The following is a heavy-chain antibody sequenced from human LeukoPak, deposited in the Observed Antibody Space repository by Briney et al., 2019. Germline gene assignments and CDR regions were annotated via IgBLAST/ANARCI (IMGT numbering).Heavy chain of an antibody. D-gene: IGHD2-15*01. CDR2: IYISENT. CDR3: ARTTEGYCRGRSCYSYYYYMDV. Sequence: SETLSLTCTVSGGSISSSSYYWGWIRQPPGKGLEWIGRIYISENTNYNPSLKSRVTISIDTSKNQFSLKLSSVTAADTAVYYCARTTEGYCRGRSCYSYYYYMDVWGKGTTVTVSS. CDR1: GGSISSSSYY. V-gene: IGHV4-61*05. J-gene: IGHJ6*03.